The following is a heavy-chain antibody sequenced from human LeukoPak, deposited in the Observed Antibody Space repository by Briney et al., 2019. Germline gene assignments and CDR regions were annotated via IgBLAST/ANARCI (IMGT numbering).Heavy chain of an antibody. CDR3: TTDPFLPTDY. CDR1: GFTFFDAW. J-gene: IGHJ4*02. V-gene: IGHV3-15*01. Sequence: PGGSLRLSCAGSGFTFFDAWMNWVRQAPGKGLEWVGRIKSKSDGGTTDYAAPVKGRFTISRDDSKKTLFLQMNSLKTEDTGMYYCTTDPFLPTDYWGQGTLVTVSS. CDR2: IKSKSDGGTT.